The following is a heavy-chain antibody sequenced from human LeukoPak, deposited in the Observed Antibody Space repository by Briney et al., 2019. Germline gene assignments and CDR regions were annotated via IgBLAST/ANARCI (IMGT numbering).Heavy chain of an antibody. J-gene: IGHJ3*02. CDR1: GGSISSYY. Sequence: SETLSLTCTVSGGSISSYYWSWIRLPPGKGLEWIGYLSKSGNTNYSPSLKSRVTIFGDTSKNQFFLKLSSVTAADTAVYYCARARYVDSFYAFDIWGQGTLVTVSS. CDR3: ARARYVDSFYAFDI. V-gene: IGHV4-59*12. D-gene: IGHD3-9*01. CDR2: LSKSGNT.